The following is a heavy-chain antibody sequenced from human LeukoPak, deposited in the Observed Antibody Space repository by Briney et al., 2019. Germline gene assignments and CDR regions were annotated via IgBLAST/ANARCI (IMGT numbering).Heavy chain of an antibody. D-gene: IGHD2-2*02. CDR1: GFTFRNYG. Sequence: GGSLRLSCAASGFTFRNYGMHWVRQAPGKGLEWVAFIQYDGIYKYYADSVKGRFTISRDNSKNTLYLQMNSLRAEDTAVYYCAKRTKDIVVVPAAIRGYYYYYMDVWGKGTTVTVSS. V-gene: IGHV3-30*02. CDR2: IQYDGIYK. J-gene: IGHJ6*03. CDR3: AKRTKDIVVVPAAIRGYYYYYMDV.